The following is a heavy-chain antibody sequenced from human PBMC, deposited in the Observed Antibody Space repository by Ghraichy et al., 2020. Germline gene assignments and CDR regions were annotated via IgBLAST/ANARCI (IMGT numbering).Heavy chain of an antibody. CDR1: GGALSGYY. D-gene: IGHD3-10*01. V-gene: IGHV4-34*01. CDR3: VRGRYYYGSGNNFAYYNGMDV. CDR2: INHLGST. J-gene: IGHJ6*02. Sequence: SQTLSLTCAVYGGALSGYYWNWIRQPPGKGLEWIGEINHLGSTSFNPSLKSRVTFSVDPSKNEFSLKVNSVTAADTAVYYCVRGRYYYGSGNNFAYYNGMDVWGQGTTVAVSS.